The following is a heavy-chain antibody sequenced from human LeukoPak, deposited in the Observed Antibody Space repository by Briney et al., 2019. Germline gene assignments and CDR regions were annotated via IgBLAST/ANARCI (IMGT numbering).Heavy chain of an antibody. CDR2: IGTAGDT. D-gene: IGHD2-2*01. Sequence: PGGSLRLSCAASGFTFSSYDMHWVRQPTGKDLEWVLVIGTAGDTYYADSVKGRFTISRDNSKNTLYLQMNSLRAEDTAVYYCAKGVMGCSSTSCYAFPDAFDIWAKGQWSPSLQ. V-gene: IGHV3-13*01. CDR1: GFTFSSYD. CDR3: AKGVMGCSSTSCYAFPDAFDI. J-gene: IGHJ3*02.